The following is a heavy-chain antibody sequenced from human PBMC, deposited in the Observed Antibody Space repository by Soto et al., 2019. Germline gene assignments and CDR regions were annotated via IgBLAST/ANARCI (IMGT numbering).Heavy chain of an antibody. CDR3: ARGSDFWSGYYNWFDP. J-gene: IGHJ5*02. CDR1: GGSISSYY. V-gene: IGHV4-59*01. Sequence: SETLSLTCTVSGGSISSYYWSWIRQPPGKGLEWIGYIYYSGSTNYNPSLKSRVTISVDTSKNQFSLKLSSVTAADTAVYYCARGSDFWSGYYNWFDPWGQGTLVTVSS. CDR2: IYYSGST. D-gene: IGHD3-3*01.